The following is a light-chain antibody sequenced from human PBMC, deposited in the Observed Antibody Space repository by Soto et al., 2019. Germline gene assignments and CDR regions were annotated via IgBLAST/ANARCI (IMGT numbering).Light chain of an antibody. CDR2: AAS. Sequence: DIQMTQSPSSLSASVGDRVTIPCRASQTISRNLNWYQQKPGKAPKLLIYAASSLQSGVPSRFSGSGSGTDFTLAISSLQPEGFASYYCQQSDSIPFPFGQGTRLEIK. V-gene: IGKV1-39*01. CDR1: QTISRN. CDR3: QQSDSIPFP. J-gene: IGKJ5*01.